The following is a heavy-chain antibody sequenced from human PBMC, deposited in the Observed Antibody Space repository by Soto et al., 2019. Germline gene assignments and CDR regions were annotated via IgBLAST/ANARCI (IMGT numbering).Heavy chain of an antibody. V-gene: IGHV3-23*01. CDR2: LSGSGVST. Sequence: GGSLRLSCAASGLTFSNYAMTWVRQAPGKGLEWVSALSGSGVSTYYADSVKGRFTISRDNSKNTVYLQMNSLRAEDTAVYYRAKIESRFYYDSSGYYPFDYWGQGTLVTVSS. CDR1: GLTFSNYA. CDR3: AKIESRFYYDSSGYYPFDY. D-gene: IGHD3-22*01. J-gene: IGHJ4*02.